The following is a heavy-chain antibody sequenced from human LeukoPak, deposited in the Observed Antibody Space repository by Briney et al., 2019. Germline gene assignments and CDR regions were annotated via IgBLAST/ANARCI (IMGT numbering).Heavy chain of an antibody. Sequence: PSETLSLTCTVSGGSISSYYWSWIRQPPGKGLEWIGYIYYSGSTNYNPSLKSRVTISVDTFKNQFSLKLSSVTAADTAVYYCARRSGDSYGCNWFDPWGQGTLVTVSS. J-gene: IGHJ5*02. D-gene: IGHD5-18*01. CDR3: ARRSGDSYGCNWFDP. CDR1: GGSISSYY. CDR2: IYYSGST. V-gene: IGHV4-59*08.